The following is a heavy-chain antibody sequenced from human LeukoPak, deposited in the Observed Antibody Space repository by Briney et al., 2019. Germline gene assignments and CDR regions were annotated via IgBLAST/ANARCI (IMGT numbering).Heavy chain of an antibody. CDR3: ARGAKRGTAAGNPPPPSPSGY. J-gene: IGHJ4*02. Sequence: SETLSLTCTVSGGSISSYYWSWIRQPPGKGLEWIGYIYYSGSTNYNPSLKSRVTISVDTSKNQFSLKLSSVTAADTAVYYCARGAKRGTAAGNPPPPSPSGYWGQGTLVTVSS. CDR1: GGSISSYY. V-gene: IGHV4-59*01. CDR2: IYYSGST. D-gene: IGHD6-13*01.